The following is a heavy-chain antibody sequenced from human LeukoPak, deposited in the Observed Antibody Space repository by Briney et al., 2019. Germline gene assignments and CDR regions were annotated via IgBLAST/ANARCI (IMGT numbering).Heavy chain of an antibody. V-gene: IGHV1-24*01. D-gene: IGHD6-19*01. CDR1: GYTLTELS. CDR3: ATRSEAVADPNDAFDI. Sequence: ASVKVSCKVSGYTLTELSMHWVRQAPGKGLEWMGGFDPEDGETIYAQKFQGRVTMTEDTSTDTAYMELSNLRSEDTAVYYCATRSEAVADPNDAFDIWGQGTTVTVSS. CDR2: FDPEDGET. J-gene: IGHJ3*02.